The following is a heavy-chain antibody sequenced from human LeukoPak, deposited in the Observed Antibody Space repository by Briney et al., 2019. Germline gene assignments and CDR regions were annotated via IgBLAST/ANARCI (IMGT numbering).Heavy chain of an antibody. J-gene: IGHJ4*02. CDR1: GGSFSGYY. Sequence: PSETLSLTCAVYGGSFSGYYWSWIRQPPGKGLEWIGEINHSGSTYYNPSLKSRVTISVDTSKNQFSLKLSSVTAADTAVYYCARGVRYCSGGSCYYDYWGQGTLVTVSS. D-gene: IGHD2-15*01. CDR3: ARGVRYCSGGSCYYDY. V-gene: IGHV4-34*01. CDR2: INHSGST.